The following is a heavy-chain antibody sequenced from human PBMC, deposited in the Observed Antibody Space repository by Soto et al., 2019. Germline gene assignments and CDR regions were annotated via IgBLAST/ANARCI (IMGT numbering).Heavy chain of an antibody. CDR3: EHSHFEILTGTFDS. CDR2: MYWHDDK. CDR1: GFSLTNTGVT. V-gene: IGHV2-5*01. Sequence: ESGPTLVNPTQTLTLTCTFSGFSLTNTGVTVGWIRQPPGKALEWLALMYWHDDKRYNPSLRNRLTIAKDTSKNRVVLTLANVGPVDTETYFCEHSHFEILTGTFDSWGRGTLVTVSS. D-gene: IGHD3-9*01. J-gene: IGHJ5*01.